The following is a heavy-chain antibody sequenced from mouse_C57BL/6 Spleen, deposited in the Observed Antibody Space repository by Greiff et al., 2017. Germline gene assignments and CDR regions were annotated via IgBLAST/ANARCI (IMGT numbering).Heavy chain of an antibody. CDR1: GYTFTSYW. J-gene: IGHJ2*01. CDR3: ARNYGSSYYFDY. D-gene: IGHD1-1*01. Sequence: QVQLQQPGAEFVKPGASVKLSCKASGYTFTSYWMHWVKQRPGRGLEWIGRIDPNSGGTKYNEKFKSKATLTVDKPSSTAYMQLSSRTSEDSAVYYGARNYGSSYYFDYWGQGTTLTVSS. CDR2: IDPNSGGT. V-gene: IGHV1-72*01.